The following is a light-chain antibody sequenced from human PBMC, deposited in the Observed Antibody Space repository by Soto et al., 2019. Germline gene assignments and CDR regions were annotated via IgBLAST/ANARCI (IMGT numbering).Light chain of an antibody. CDR3: QQYNNWPLT. Sequence: EIVMTQSPATLSVSPGERATLSCRASQSISSNLAWYQQKPGQAPRLLISGPSTRATGIPARFSGSGSGTEFTLTISSLQSEDFAVYYCQQYNNWPLTFGGGTKVEIK. CDR2: GPS. CDR1: QSISSN. V-gene: IGKV3-15*01. J-gene: IGKJ4*01.